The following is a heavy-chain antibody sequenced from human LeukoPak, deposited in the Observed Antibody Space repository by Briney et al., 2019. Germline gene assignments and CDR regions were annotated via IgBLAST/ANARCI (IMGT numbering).Heavy chain of an antibody. J-gene: IGHJ4*02. CDR2: VSGSGGST. Sequence: GGSLRLSCAASGFTFSSYAMSWVRQAPGKGLEWVSSVSGSGGSTHYADSVKGRFTISGDNSKNTLYLQVNSLRAEDTAVYYCAKARGSSYTFDYWGQGTLVTFSS. CDR1: GFTFSSYA. D-gene: IGHD3-10*01. V-gene: IGHV3-23*01. CDR3: AKARGSSYTFDY.